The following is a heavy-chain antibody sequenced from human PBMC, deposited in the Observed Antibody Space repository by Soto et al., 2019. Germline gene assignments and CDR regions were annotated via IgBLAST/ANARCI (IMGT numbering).Heavy chain of an antibody. CDR2: YDPEKGRR. J-gene: IGHJ4*02. D-gene: IGHD5-12*01. CDR3: ATGPPWHYFDF. V-gene: IGHV1-24*01. CDR1: GDSITEVS. Sequence: VQSGAEVKKPGASVEVSCKVSGDSITEVSMHWVRQSPEKGLEWMGGYDPEKGRRISAQNFNGRLTMTEDTSTDTAYMKLISLETDDTAVYFCATGPPWHYFDFWGQGTLVTVSS.